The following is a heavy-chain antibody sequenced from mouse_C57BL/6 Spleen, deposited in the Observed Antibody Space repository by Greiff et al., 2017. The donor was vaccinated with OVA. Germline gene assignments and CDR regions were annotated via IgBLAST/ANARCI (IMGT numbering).Heavy chain of an antibody. V-gene: IGHV3-6*01. CDR1: GYSITSGYY. J-gene: IGHJ2*01. Sequence: EVHLVESGPGLVKPSQSLSLTCSVTGYSITSGYYWNWIRQFPGNKLEWMGYISYDGSNNYNPSPKNRLSITRATSKKQCFLKLNSVTTEDTATNYCARAGYYDYDGLDYWGQGTTLTVSS. CDR2: ISYDGSN. D-gene: IGHD2-4*01. CDR3: ARAGYYDYDGLDY.